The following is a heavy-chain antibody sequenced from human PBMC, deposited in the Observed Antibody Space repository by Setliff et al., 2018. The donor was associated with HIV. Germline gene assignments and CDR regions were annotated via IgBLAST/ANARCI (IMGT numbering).Heavy chain of an antibody. CDR2: INDSGSI. Sequence: SETLSLTCAVYGGSLNTNHWSWIRQSPGKGLEWIGEINDSGSINYNPSLKSRITISADASKNQFSLKLTSMIAADTAMFYCARGRGPMGGDAFDIWG. V-gene: IGHV4-34*01. CDR3: ARGRGPMGGDAFDI. J-gene: IGHJ3*02. D-gene: IGHD3-10*01. CDR1: GGSLNTNH.